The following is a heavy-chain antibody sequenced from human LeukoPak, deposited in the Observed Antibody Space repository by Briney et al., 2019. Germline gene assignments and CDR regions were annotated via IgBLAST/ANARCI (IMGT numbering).Heavy chain of an antibody. Sequence: PSETLSLTCAVYGGSFSGYYWSWIRQPPGKGLEWIGEINHSGSTNYNPSLKSRVTISVDTSKNQFSLKLSSVTAADTAVYYCARAQDGYNFKYWGQGTLVTVSS. CDR3: ARAQDGYNFKY. CDR2: INHSGST. J-gene: IGHJ4*02. V-gene: IGHV4-34*01. CDR1: GGSFSGYY. D-gene: IGHD5-24*01.